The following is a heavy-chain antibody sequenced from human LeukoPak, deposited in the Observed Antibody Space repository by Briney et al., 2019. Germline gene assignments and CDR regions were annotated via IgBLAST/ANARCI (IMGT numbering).Heavy chain of an antibody. CDR2: IYYSGST. D-gene: IGHD2-2*01. Sequence: SETLSLTCTVSGGSINSGGYNWSWIRQHPGKDLEWIGYIYYSGSTYYNPSLKSRVIISVDTSKNQFSLKLNSVTAADTAVYYCARDRLSCSSTSCSHYYFDSWGQGTLVTVSS. J-gene: IGHJ4*02. CDR1: GGSINSGGYN. CDR3: ARDRLSCSSTSCSHYYFDS. V-gene: IGHV4-31*03.